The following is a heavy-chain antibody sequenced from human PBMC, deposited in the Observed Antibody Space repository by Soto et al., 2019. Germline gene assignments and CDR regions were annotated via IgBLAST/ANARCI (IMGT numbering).Heavy chain of an antibody. CDR2: IYYSGST. CDR1: GGAVYADGYY. J-gene: IGHJ4*02. Sequence: SETLSLTCTVSGGAVYADGYYWGWIRQPPGKGLEWVGNIYYSGSTYYNPSLKSRVTISIDTSKNQFSLKMNSVTAADTAVYYFARRDGGRCYNYWGQGTLVTVSS. V-gene: IGHV4-39*01. CDR3: ARRDGGRCYNY. D-gene: IGHD2-15*01.